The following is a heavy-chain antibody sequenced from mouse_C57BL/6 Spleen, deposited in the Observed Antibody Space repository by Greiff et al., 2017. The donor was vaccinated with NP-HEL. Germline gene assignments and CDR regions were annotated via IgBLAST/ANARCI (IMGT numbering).Heavy chain of an antibody. D-gene: IGHD1-1*01. CDR1: GYTFTDYY. J-gene: IGHJ1*03. V-gene: IGHV1-26*01. Sequence: EVQLQQSGPELVKPGASVKISCKASGYTFTDYYMNWVKQSHGKSLEWIGDINPNNGGTSYNQKFKGKATLTVDKSSSTAYMELRSLTSEDSAVYYCARVTTVVDHWYFDVWGTGTTVTVSS. CDR2: INPNNGGT. CDR3: ARVTTVVDHWYFDV.